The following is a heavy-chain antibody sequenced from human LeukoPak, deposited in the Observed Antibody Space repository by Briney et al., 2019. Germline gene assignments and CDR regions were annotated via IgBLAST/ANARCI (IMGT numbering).Heavy chain of an antibody. CDR3: ARGHGGTRDYYDQHDAFDI. Sequence: ASVKVSCKASGYTFTGYYMHWVRQAPGQGLEWMGWINPNSGGTNYAQKFQGWVTMTRDTSISTAYMELSRLRSDDTAVYYCARGHGGTRDYYDQHDAFDIWGQGTMVTVSS. CDR2: INPNSGGT. CDR1: GYTFTGYY. J-gene: IGHJ3*02. V-gene: IGHV1-2*04. D-gene: IGHD3-22*01.